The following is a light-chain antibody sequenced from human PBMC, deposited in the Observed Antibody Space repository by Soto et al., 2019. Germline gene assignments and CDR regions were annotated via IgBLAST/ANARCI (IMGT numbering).Light chain of an antibody. CDR1: PSVTNY. V-gene: IGKV3-11*01. CDR2: DAS. J-gene: IGKJ5*01. CDR3: LHRMNWPLT. Sequence: EIVLTQSPATLSLSPGERATLSCRASPSVTNYLAWYQQKPGQPPRLLIYDASNRATGIPARFSGSGSETDFTLTISSLEPEDFAVYFCLHRMNWPLTFGQGTRLEI.